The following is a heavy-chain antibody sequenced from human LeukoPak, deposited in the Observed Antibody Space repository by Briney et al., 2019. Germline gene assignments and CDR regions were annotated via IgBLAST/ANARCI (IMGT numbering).Heavy chain of an antibody. CDR2: INFDGTRI. V-gene: IGHV3-74*01. CDR3: ARGGSGSYMTDY. Sequence: GGSLRLSCTASGFTFGDYAMSWVRQAPGKGLEWVSRINFDGTRINYADSVKGRFTISRDNDTLYLEMNSLRVEDTAVYYCARGGSGSYMTDYWGQGTLLTVSS. CDR1: GFTFGDYA. D-gene: IGHD1-26*01. J-gene: IGHJ4*02.